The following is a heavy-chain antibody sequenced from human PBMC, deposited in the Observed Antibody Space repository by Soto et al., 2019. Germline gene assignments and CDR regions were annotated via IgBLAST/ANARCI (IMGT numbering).Heavy chain of an antibody. CDR3: ARGSTDSYPGSRIFDF. D-gene: IGHD3-10*01. J-gene: IGHJ4*02. Sequence: EVQLLESGGDLVQPGGSLRLSCVASGITFGIRAMSWVRQAPGEGLEWVSTITDTGGDTKYSDSVRGRFTMSRDNSKKTLYLQMNNLRVEDSALYYCARGSTDSYPGSRIFDFWGRGTLVTVSS. V-gene: IGHV3-23*01. CDR2: ITDTGGDT. CDR1: GITFGIRA.